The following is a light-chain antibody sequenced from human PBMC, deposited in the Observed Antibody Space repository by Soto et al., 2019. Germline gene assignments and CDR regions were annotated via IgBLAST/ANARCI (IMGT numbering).Light chain of an antibody. CDR2: KPS. CDR1: QSISSW. J-gene: IGKJ2*01. Sequence: DIQMTQSPSTLSASVGDRVTITCRASQSISSWLAWYKQKPGKAPKLLIYKPSSLESGVPSRFSGSGSGTEFTLTISSLQPDDFATYYCQQYHSYPYTFGQGTTLEIK. CDR3: QQYHSYPYT. V-gene: IGKV1-5*03.